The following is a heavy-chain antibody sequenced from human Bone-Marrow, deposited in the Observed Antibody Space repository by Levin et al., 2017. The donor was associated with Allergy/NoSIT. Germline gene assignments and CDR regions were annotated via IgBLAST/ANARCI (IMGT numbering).Heavy chain of an antibody. J-gene: IGHJ4*02. D-gene: IGHD3-10*02. V-gene: IGHV5-51*01. CDR2: IFPGDSDT. CDR3: VRQLWGRTWRNAVTTFGLGF. Sequence: KVSCEGSGYSFPNYWIGWVRQMPGKDLEWMGIIFPGDSDTRYSPSFQSQVTISADKSINTAYLQWNSLRASDTAIYYCVRQLWGRTWRNAVTTFGLGFWGQGTLVTVSS. CDR1: GYSFPNYW.